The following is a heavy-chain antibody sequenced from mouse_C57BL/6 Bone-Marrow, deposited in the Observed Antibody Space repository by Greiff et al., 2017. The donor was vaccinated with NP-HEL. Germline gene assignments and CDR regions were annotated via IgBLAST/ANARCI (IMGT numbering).Heavy chain of an antibody. V-gene: IGHV1-15*01. Sequence: QVQLQQSGAELVRPGASVTLSCKASGYTFTDYEMHWVKQTPVHGLEWIGAIDPETGGTAYNQKFKGKAILTADKSSSTAYMERRSLTSEDSAVYYCTTRRGFAYWGQGTLVTVSA. D-gene: IGHD2-12*01. CDR1: GYTFTDYE. CDR2: IDPETGGT. J-gene: IGHJ3*01. CDR3: TTRRGFAY.